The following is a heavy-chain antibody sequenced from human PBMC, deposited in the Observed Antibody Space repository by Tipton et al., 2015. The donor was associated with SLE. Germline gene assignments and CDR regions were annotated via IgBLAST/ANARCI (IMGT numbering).Heavy chain of an antibody. V-gene: IGHV4-59*01. D-gene: IGHD2-21*01. CDR2: IYYSGST. J-gene: IGHJ6*02. Sequence: TLSLTCTVSGGSISSYYWSWIRQSPGKGLEWIGYIYYSGSTNYNPSLKSRVTISVDTSQNQFSLNLRSVTAGYKAVYYCAKETLGDAYDYYGMDVWGQVTTVPVAS. CDR1: GGSISSYY. CDR3: AKETLGDAYDYYGMDV.